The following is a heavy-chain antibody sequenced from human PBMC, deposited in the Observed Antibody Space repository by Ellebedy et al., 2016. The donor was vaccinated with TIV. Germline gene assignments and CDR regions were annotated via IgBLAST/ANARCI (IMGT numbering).Heavy chain of an antibody. CDR1: GFTFSSHS. CDR2: IGSSGNNI. J-gene: IGHJ5*01. V-gene: IGHV3-21*01. CDR3: ARGAVTGLIWSGHYCDS. D-gene: IGHD3-3*01. Sequence: PGGSLRLSCVASGFTFSSHSMNWVRQAPGKGLEWVSSIGSSGNNIHYTDSAKGRFTISRDNAKNSLFLQMNSLRDEDSAIYYCARGAVTGLIWSGHYCDSWGQGALVSVSA.